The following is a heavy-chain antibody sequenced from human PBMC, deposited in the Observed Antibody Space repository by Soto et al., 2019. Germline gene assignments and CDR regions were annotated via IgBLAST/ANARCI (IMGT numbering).Heavy chain of an antibody. V-gene: IGHV3-23*01. CDR1: GFTFSSYA. D-gene: IGHD2-21*01. Sequence: GGSLRLSCAASGFTFSSYAMNWIRQAPGKGLEWVSAVSGRGSGTHYAESVRGRFTIARDKSKSTVYLQMNSLRGEDAAVYCCAKCAVLSTTSGGWCNWSEPWGQGTLVTVSS. J-gene: IGHJ5*02. CDR3: AKCAVLSTTSGGWCNWSEP. CDR2: VSGRGSGT.